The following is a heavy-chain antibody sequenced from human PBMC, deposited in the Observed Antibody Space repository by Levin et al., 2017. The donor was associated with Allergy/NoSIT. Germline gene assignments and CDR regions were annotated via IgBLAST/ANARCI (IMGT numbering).Heavy chain of an antibody. J-gene: IGHJ6*02. D-gene: IGHD3-10*01. Sequence: GGSLRLSCAASGFTFSSYAMHWVRQAPGKGLEWVAVISYDGSNKYYADSVKGRFTISRDNSKNTLYLQMNSLRAEDTAVYYCARAGGSGSYTPIYYYGMDGWGQGTTVTVSS. CDR3: ARAGGSGSYTPIYYYGMDG. CDR1: GFTFSSYA. V-gene: IGHV3-30-3*01. CDR2: ISYDGSNK.